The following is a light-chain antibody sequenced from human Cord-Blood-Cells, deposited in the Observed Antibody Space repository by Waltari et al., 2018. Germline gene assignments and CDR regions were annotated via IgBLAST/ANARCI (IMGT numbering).Light chain of an antibody. CDR2: AAS. CDR1: QSISSY. J-gene: IGKJ2*01. CDR3: EQSYSTPYT. V-gene: IGKV1-39*01. Sequence: DIQMTQSPSSLSASVDDRVTITCRASQSISSYLNWYQQKPGKAPKLLIYAASSLQSGVPSRFSGSGSETDFTLSISSLQPEDFATYYCEQSYSTPYTFGQGTKLEIK.